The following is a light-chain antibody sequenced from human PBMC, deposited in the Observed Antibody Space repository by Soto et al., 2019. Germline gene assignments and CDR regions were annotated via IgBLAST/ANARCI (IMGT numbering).Light chain of an antibody. CDR3: GTWDSSLSAGV. CDR2: DNN. J-gene: IGLJ2*01. V-gene: IGLV1-51*01. CDR1: SSNIGNNY. Sequence: QSVLTQPPSVSAAPGQKVTISGSGSSSNIGNNYVSWYQQLPGTAPKLLIYDNNKRPSGIPDRFSGSKSGTSATLGITGLQTGDEADYYCGTWDSSLSAGVFGGGTKLTVL.